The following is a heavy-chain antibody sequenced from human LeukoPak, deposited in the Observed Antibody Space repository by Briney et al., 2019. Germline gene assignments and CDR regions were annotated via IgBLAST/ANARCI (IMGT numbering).Heavy chain of an antibody. CDR3: ARSYTSSSLAY. V-gene: IGHV1-2*02. CDR2: INPNNGGT. CDR1: GGTFSSYA. Sequence: ASVKVSCKASGGTFSSYAISWVRQAPGQGLEWVGWINPNNGGTHHTQKFQGRVTMTRDTSISVVYLELSGLRSDDTAVYFCARSYTSSSLAYWGQGTLVTVSS. D-gene: IGHD6-6*01. J-gene: IGHJ4*02.